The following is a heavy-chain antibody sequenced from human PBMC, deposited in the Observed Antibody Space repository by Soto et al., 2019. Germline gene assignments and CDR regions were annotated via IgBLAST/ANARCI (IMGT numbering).Heavy chain of an antibody. CDR1: GYTFTSYG. CDR2: ISAYNGNT. J-gene: IGHJ4*02. CDR3: ARDTNDYGDYGLDY. Sequence: ASVKVSCKASGYTFTSYGISWVRQAPGQGLEWMGWISAYNGNTNYAQKLQGRVTMTTDTSTSTAYMELRSLRSDDTAVYYCARDTNDYGDYGLDYWGQGTLVTVSS. D-gene: IGHD4-17*01. V-gene: IGHV1-18*01.